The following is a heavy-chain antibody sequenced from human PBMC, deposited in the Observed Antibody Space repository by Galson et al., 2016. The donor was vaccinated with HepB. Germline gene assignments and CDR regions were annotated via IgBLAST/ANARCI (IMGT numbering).Heavy chain of an antibody. CDR3: VRPLGGGWLPLSY. Sequence: SLRLSCATSGFTFNNYWMNWVRQAPGKGLEWVANIKQDGSIKYYVDSVRGRFTISRDNAKNSLFLQMNPLSAEDTAAYYCVRPLGGGWLPLSYWGQGFLVSVSS. D-gene: IGHD6-19*01. J-gene: IGHJ4*02. CDR2: IKQDGSIK. CDR1: GFTFNNYW. V-gene: IGHV3-7*01.